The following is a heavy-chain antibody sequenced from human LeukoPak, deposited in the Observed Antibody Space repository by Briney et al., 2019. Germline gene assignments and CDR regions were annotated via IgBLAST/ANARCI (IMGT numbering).Heavy chain of an antibody. D-gene: IGHD6-19*01. Sequence: PGGSLRLSCAASGFTFSNYWMSWVRQAPGKGLEWVANIKQDGNEKYYVDSVKGRFTISRDNAKNSLYLQMNSLRAEDTAVYYCAKGRQYSSGHAWGQGTLVTVSS. V-gene: IGHV3-7*01. CDR3: AKGRQYSSGHA. J-gene: IGHJ4*02. CDR1: GFTFSNYW. CDR2: IKQDGNEK.